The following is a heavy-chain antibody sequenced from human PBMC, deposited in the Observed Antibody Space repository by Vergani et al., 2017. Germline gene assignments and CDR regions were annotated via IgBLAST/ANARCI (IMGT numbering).Heavy chain of an antibody. J-gene: IGHJ3*02. D-gene: IGHD2-15*01. Sequence: EVQLVESGGGLVKPGGSLRLSCAASGFTFSNAWMNWVRQAPGKGLEWVGRIKSKTDGGTTDYAAPVKGRFTISRDDSKNTLYLQMNSLKTEDTAVYYCTTDHXQTGYCSGGSCYSDAFDIWGQGTMVTVSS. CDR2: IKSKTDGGTT. CDR3: TTDHXQTGYCSGGSCYSDAFDI. CDR1: GFTFSNAW. V-gene: IGHV3-15*07.